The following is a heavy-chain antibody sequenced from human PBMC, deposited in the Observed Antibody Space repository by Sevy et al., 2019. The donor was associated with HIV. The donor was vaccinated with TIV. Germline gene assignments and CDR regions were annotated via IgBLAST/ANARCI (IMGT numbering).Heavy chain of an antibody. J-gene: IGHJ4*02. D-gene: IGHD6-19*01. V-gene: IGHV4-39*01. Sequence: SETLSLTCTVSGGSISSSTYYWGWIRQPPGKGLEWIASIYYSGSTYYNVSLESRVTISVDMSKNQFSLRLSSFTAADTAVYYCARHGGIAVATLDYWVQGTLVTVSS. CDR3: ARHGGIAVATLDY. CDR2: IYYSGST. CDR1: GGSISSSTYY.